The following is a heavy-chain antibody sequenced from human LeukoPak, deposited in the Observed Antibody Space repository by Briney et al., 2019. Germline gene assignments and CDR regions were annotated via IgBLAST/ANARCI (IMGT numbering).Heavy chain of an antibody. CDR1: GFTFSSYE. CDR2: ISSSGSTI. J-gene: IGHJ6*03. Sequence: GGSLRLSCAASGFTFSSYEMNWVRQAPGKGLEWVSYISSSGSTIYYADSVKGRFTISRDNAKNSLYLQMNSLRAEDTAVYYCARKGQQVNMNYYMDVWGKGTTVTVSS. D-gene: IGHD6-13*01. V-gene: IGHV3-48*03. CDR3: ARKGQQVNMNYYMDV.